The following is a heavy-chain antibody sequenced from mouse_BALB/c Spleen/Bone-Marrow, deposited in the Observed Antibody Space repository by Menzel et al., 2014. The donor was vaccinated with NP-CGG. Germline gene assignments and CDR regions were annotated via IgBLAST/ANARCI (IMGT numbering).Heavy chain of an antibody. CDR2: IDTSDSYI. CDR3: ARGGHDFSLNY. CDR1: GYTFTDKW. Sequence: QVQLQQSGAELVMPGASVKMSCKASGYTFTDKWMHWVKQRPGQGLEWIGAIDTSDSYINYNQKFKGKASLTVDASSSTDYMHHSSLTSDDSAVCYCARGGHDFSLNYWGQGTSVIVSS. V-gene: IGHV1-69*01. J-gene: IGHJ4*01. D-gene: IGHD2-4*01.